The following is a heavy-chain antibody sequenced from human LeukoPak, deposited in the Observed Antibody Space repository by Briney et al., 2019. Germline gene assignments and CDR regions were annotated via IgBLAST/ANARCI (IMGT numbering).Heavy chain of an antibody. D-gene: IGHD3-3*01. Sequence: SETLSLTCTVSGGSIRSTSYYWGWIRQPPGKGLEWIGSIYYSGSTYYNPSLQSRVTISVDTSKNQFSLKLSSVTAADTAVYYCGGLFYAFWSGHYYYYMDVWGKGTTVTVSS. CDR1: GGSIRSTSYY. CDR2: IYYSGST. V-gene: IGHV4-39*01. CDR3: GGLFYAFWSGHYYYYMDV. J-gene: IGHJ6*03.